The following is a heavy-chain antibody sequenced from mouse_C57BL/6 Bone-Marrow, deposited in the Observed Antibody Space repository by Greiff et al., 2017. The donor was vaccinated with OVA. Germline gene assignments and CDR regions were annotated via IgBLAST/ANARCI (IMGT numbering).Heavy chain of an antibody. J-gene: IGHJ3*01. V-gene: IGHV5-4*01. CDR3: ARAKRFAY. Sequence: VESGGGLVKPGGSLKLSCAASGFTFSSYAMSWVRQTPEKRLEWVATISDGGSYTYYPDNVKGRFTISRDNAKNNLYLQMSHLKSEDTAMYYCARAKRFAYWGQGTLVTVSA. CDR1: GFTFSSYA. D-gene: IGHD1-3*01. CDR2: ISDGGSYT.